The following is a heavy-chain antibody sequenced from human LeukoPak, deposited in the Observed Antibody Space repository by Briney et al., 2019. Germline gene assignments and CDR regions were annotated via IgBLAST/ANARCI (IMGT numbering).Heavy chain of an antibody. CDR3: AREWFGECVWYYYYMDV. Sequence: GGSLRLSCAASGFTFSSYSMNWVRQAPGKGLEWVSSISSSSSYIYYADSVKGRFTISRDNAKNSLYLQMNSLRAEDTAVYYCAREWFGECVWYYYYMDVWGNGTTVTVSS. CDR1: GFTFSSYS. J-gene: IGHJ6*03. D-gene: IGHD3-10*01. CDR2: ISSSSSYI. V-gene: IGHV3-21*01.